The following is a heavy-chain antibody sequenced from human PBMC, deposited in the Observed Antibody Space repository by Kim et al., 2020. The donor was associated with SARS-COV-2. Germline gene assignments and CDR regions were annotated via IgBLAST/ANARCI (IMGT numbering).Heavy chain of an antibody. V-gene: IGHV4-34*01. Sequence: SETLSLTCAVYGGSFSGYYWSWIRQPPGKGLEWIGEINHSGSTNYNPSLKSRVTISVDTSKNQFSLKLSSVTAADTAVYYCARGHYYYGSGRINWFDPWGQGTLVTVSS. CDR2: INHSGST. CDR1: GGSFSGYY. CDR3: ARGHYYYGSGRINWFDP. J-gene: IGHJ5*02. D-gene: IGHD3-10*01.